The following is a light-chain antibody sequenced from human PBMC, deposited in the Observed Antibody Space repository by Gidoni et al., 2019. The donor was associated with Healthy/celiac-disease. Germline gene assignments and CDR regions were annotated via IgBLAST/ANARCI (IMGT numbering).Light chain of an antibody. CDR1: QSSISD. Sequence: IQMTQSPSSLSSSVGDRVTITCPASQSSISDVTWYQQKPGKAPKLLIYAASSLQSGVPSRLSCSGSGTDLTLTISSPQPEDFATYYFQQSYSTPRYTFGQGTKLEIK. CDR3: QQSYSTPRYT. V-gene: IGKV1-39*01. CDR2: AAS. J-gene: IGKJ2*01.